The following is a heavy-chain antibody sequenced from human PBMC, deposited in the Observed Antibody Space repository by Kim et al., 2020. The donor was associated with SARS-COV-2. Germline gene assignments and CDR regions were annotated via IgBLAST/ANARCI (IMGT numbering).Heavy chain of an antibody. J-gene: IGHJ6*02. Sequence: GGSLRLSCAASGFTFSSYAMHWVRQAPGKGLERVAVISYDGSNKYYADSVKGRFTISRDNSKNTLYLQMNSLRAEDTAVYYCTYSSSWPASGMDVWGQGTTVTFSS. V-gene: IGHV3-30-3*01. CDR1: GFTFSSYA. CDR3: TYSSSWPASGMDV. CDR2: ISYDGSNK. D-gene: IGHD6-13*01.